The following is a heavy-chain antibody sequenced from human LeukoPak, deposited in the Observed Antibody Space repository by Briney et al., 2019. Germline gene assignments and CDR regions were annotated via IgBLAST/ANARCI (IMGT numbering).Heavy chain of an antibody. J-gene: IGHJ6*04. Sequence: ASVKVSCKASGYTFTSYGISWVRQAPGQGLEWMGWISAYNGNTNYAQKLQGRVTITTDTSTSTAYMELRSLRSDDTAVCYCARDRLLWFGEDYYGMDVWGKGTTVTVSS. CDR1: GYTFTSYG. CDR3: ARDRLLWFGEDYYGMDV. D-gene: IGHD3-10*01. CDR2: ISAYNGNT. V-gene: IGHV1-18*04.